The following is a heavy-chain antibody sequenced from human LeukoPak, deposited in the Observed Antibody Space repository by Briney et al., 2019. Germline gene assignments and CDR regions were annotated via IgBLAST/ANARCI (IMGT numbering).Heavy chain of an antibody. Sequence: PGGSLRLSCAPSGFTFSNYWMHWVRQAPGKGLLCVSRIYPDGSSTTYAESVKGRFTMSRDNAKNTLYLQMDSLRAEDTAVYYCTRESTFCASTSCYRPEDYWGQGTLVTVSS. D-gene: IGHD2-2*01. CDR1: GFTFSNYW. J-gene: IGHJ4*02. CDR3: TRESTFCASTSCYRPEDY. CDR2: IYPDGSST. V-gene: IGHV3-74*01.